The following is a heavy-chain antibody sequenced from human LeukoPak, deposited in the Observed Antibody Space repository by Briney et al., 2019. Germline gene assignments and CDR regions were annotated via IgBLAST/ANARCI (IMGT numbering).Heavy chain of an antibody. Sequence: GGSLRLSCAASGFTFSSHWMTWVRLPPAKGLEWVSFIQHEGTTEYADSVNDRFTISRDNSKNTIHLQMNSLRPEDTAVYYCAMDFWSTVTTEWGQGTLVTVSS. CDR3: AMDFWSTVTTE. V-gene: IGHV3-30*02. D-gene: IGHD4-17*01. J-gene: IGHJ4*02. CDR2: IQHEGTTE. CDR1: GFTFSSHW.